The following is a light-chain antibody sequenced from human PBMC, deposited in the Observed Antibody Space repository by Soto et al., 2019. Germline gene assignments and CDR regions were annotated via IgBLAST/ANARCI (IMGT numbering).Light chain of an antibody. CDR3: QSYDSSLSGSV. J-gene: IGLJ2*01. CDR2: GNS. CDR1: SSNIGAGYV. V-gene: IGLV1-40*01. Sequence: QSVLTQPPSVSGAPGQRVTISCTGSSSNIGAGYVVHWYQQLPGTAPKLLIYGNSNRPSGVPDRFSGSKSGTSASLAITGLQAEDEADYYCQSYDSSLSGSVFGGGTKLNVL.